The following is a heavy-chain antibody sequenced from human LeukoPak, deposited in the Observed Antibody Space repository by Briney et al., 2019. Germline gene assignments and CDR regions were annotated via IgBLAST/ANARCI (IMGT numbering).Heavy chain of an antibody. D-gene: IGHD2-2*01. CDR3: ASPYCSSTSCPGAFDI. J-gene: IGHJ3*02. Sequence: SVKVSCKASGGTFSSYAISWVRQAPGQGLEWMGRIIPILGIANYAQKFQGRVTITADKSTSTAYMELSSLRSEDTAVYYCASPYCSSTSCPGAFDIWGQGTTVTVSS. CDR2: IIPILGIA. CDR1: GGTFSSYA. V-gene: IGHV1-69*04.